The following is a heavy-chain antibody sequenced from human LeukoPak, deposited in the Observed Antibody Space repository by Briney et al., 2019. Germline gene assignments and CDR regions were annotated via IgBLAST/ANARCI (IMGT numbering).Heavy chain of an antibody. J-gene: IGHJ5*02. CDR3: ARDGLRYSSSPRWFDP. CDR2: IKQDGSEK. V-gene: IGHV3-7*01. D-gene: IGHD6-13*01. Sequence: PGGSLRLSCAASGFTFSSYWMSWVRQAPGKGLEWVANIKQDGSEKYYVDSVKGRFTISRDSAKNSLYLQMNSLRAEDTAVYYCARDGLRYSSSPRWFDPWGQGTLVTVSS. CDR1: GFTFSSYW.